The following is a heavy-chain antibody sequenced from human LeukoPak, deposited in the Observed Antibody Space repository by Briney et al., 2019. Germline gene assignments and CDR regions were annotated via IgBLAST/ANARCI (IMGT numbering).Heavy chain of an antibody. J-gene: IGHJ5*02. D-gene: IGHD6-13*01. CDR2: ISGSGTNT. V-gene: IGHV3-23*01. CDR3: AKAGFSSSWSKPDNWFDP. Sequence: GGSLRLSCAASGFTFSNAWMSWVRQAPGKGLEWVSAISGSGTNTYYADSVKGRFTISRDNSKNTLYLQLNSLRAEDTAVYYCAKAGFSSSWSKPDNWFDPWGQGILVTASS. CDR1: GFTFSNAW.